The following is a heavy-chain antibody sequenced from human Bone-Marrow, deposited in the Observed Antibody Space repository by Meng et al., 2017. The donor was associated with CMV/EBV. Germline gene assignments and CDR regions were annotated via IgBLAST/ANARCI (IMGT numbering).Heavy chain of an antibody. CDR3: ASSQYCSSTSCYGSYPLDY. CDR2: IIPIFGTA. CDR1: GGTFSSYA. J-gene: IGHJ4*02. Sequence: SVKLSCKASGGTFSSYAISWVRQAPGQGLEWMGGIIPIFGTANYAQKFQGRVTITTDESTSTAYMELSSLRSEDTAVYYCASSQYCSSTSCYGSYPLDYWGQGTLVTVSS. V-gene: IGHV1-69*05. D-gene: IGHD2-2*01.